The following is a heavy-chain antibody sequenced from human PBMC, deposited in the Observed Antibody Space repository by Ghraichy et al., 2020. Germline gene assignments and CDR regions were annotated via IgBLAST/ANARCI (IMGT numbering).Heavy chain of an antibody. CDR1: GFTFTSYG. D-gene: IGHD1-14*01. CDR3: ARGLTEDAFDI. Sequence: ASVKVSCKACGFTFTSYGISWLRQAPYPGLEWMGWISAYNGNTHYAQKLQGRVTMTTDTSTSTAYMELRSLRSDDTAVYYCARGLTEDAFDIWGQGTMVTVSS. CDR2: ISAYNGNT. V-gene: IGHV1-18*04. J-gene: IGHJ3*02.